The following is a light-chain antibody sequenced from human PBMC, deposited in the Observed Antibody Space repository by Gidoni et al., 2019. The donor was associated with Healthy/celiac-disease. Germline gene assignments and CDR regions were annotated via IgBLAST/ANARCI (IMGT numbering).Light chain of an antibody. CDR2: DDT. J-gene: IGLJ2*01. CDR1: NIGSKS. V-gene: IGLV3-21*02. Sequence: SYVLTQPPSVSVAPGQPARMPCGGNNIGSKSVHWYQQQPGPAPVLVVYDDTDRPSGIPERFSGSNSGNSATLTISRVEAGDEADYYCQVWDSSSDHVVFGGGTKLTVL. CDR3: QVWDSSSDHVV.